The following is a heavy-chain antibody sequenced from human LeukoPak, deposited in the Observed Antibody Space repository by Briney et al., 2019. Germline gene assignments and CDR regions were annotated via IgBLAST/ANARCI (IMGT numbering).Heavy chain of an antibody. D-gene: IGHD3-10*01. CDR3: ATDHLCSRPTYYYGSGSYRYYYYGMDV. V-gene: IGHV1-2*02. J-gene: IGHJ6*02. CDR2: IKANSGGT. CDR1: GYSFTGYY. Sequence: ASVKVSCKASGYSFTGYYMHWVRQAPGQGLEWMGWIKANSGGTNYAQKFQGRVTMTRDTSISTAYMELSRLRSDDTAVYYCATDHLCSRPTYYYGSGSYRYYYYGMDVRGQGTTVTVSS.